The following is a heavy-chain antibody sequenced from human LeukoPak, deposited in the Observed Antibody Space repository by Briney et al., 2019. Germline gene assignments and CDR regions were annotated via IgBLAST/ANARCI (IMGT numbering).Heavy chain of an antibody. Sequence: PGGSLRLSCAASGFTFSSYAMHWVRQAPGKGLEWVAVISYDGSNKYYADSVKGRFTISRDNSKNTLYLQMNSLRAEDTAVYYCARDRGFRSPNWFDPWGRGALVTVSS. V-gene: IGHV3-30*04. D-gene: IGHD3-10*01. CDR1: GFTFSSYA. CDR2: ISYDGSNK. J-gene: IGHJ5*02. CDR3: ARDRGFRSPNWFDP.